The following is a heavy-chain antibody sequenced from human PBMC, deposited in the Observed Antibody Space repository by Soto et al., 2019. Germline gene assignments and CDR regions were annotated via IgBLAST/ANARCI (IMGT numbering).Heavy chain of an antibody. Sequence: SVKVSCKASGGTFSSYATSWVRQAPGQGLEWMGGIIPIFGTANYAQKFQGRVTITADESTSTAYMELSSLRSEDTAVYYCARGYYDSSGYPLWGQGTLVTVSS. J-gene: IGHJ4*02. D-gene: IGHD3-22*01. CDR1: GGTFSSYA. CDR3: ARGYYDSSGYPL. CDR2: IIPIFGTA. V-gene: IGHV1-69*13.